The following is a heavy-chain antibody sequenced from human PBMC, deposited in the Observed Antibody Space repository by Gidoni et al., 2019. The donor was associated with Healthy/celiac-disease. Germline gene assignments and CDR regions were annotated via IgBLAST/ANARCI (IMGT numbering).Heavy chain of an antibody. V-gene: IGHV3-33*01. CDR2: IWYDGSNK. J-gene: IGHJ3*02. Sequence: VQLVESGGGVVQPGRSLRLSCAASGFPFSSYGMHWVRQAPGKGLEWVAVIWYDGSNKYYADSVKGRFTISRDNSKNTLYLQMNSLRAEDTAVYYCARENRDSSGYYPPPSAFDIWGQGTMVTVSS. CDR1: GFPFSSYG. D-gene: IGHD3-22*01. CDR3: ARENRDSSGYYPPPSAFDI.